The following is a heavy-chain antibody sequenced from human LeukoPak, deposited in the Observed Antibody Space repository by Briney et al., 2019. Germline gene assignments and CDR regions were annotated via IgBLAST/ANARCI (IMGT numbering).Heavy chain of an antibody. CDR2: IYPGDSDT. Sequence: GESLKISCKGSGYSFTSYWIGWVRQMPGEGLEWMGIIYPGDSDTRYSPSFQGQVTVSADKSISTAYLQWSSLKASDTAMYYCARHVNEMAFDYWGQGTLVTVSS. V-gene: IGHV5-51*01. CDR1: GYSFTSYW. D-gene: IGHD5-24*01. CDR3: ARHVNEMAFDY. J-gene: IGHJ4*02.